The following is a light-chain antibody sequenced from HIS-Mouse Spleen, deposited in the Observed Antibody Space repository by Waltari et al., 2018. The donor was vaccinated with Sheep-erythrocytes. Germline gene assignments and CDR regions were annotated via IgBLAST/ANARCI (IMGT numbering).Light chain of an antibody. CDR3: QVWDSSTVV. J-gene: IGLJ2*01. Sequence: SYELTQPLSVSVALGQTARITCGGNNIGSKNVHWYQQKPGQAPVLVIYRDSNRPPGIPGRFSGSNSGNTATLTISRAQAGDEADYYCQVWDSSTVVFGGGTKLTVL. CDR1: NIGSKN. V-gene: IGLV3-9*01. CDR2: RDS.